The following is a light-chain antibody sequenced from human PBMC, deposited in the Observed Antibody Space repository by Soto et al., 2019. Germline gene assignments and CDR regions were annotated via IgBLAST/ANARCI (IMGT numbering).Light chain of an antibody. CDR2: EVS. CDR3: SSYAGSNKSV. CDR1: SSDVGGYNY. J-gene: IGLJ1*01. V-gene: IGLV2-8*01. Sequence: QSALTQPPSASGSPGQSVTISCPGTSSDVGGYNYVSWYQQHPGKAPKLMIYEVSKRPSGVPDRFSGSKSGNTASLTVSGLQPEDEADYYCSSYAGSNKSVFGTGTKVTVL.